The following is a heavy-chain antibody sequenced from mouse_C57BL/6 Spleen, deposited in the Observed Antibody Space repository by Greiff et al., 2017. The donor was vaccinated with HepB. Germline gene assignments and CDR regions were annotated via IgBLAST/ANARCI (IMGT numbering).Heavy chain of an antibody. Sequence: EVQLQESGPGLVKPSQSLSLTCSVTGYSITSGYYWNWIRQFPGNKLEWMGYISYDGSNNYNPSLKNRISITRDTSKNQFFLKLKSVTTEDTGTYYCAGGDDGFSIFDYWGQGTTLTVSS. J-gene: IGHJ2*01. V-gene: IGHV3-6*01. CDR3: AGGDDGFSIFDY. D-gene: IGHD2-3*01. CDR2: ISYDGSN. CDR1: GYSITSGYY.